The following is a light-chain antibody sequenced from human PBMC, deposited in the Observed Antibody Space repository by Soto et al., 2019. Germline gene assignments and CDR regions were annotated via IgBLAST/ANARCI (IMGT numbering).Light chain of an antibody. Sequence: QSVLTQPPPASGTPGQRVTISCSGSSSNVGTNTVNWYLQLPGTAPRLLIYNNNQRPSGVPDRFSGSKSGTSASLAISGLQPEDEAHYFCSSWDDSLNGLFVFGTGTKVTVL. CDR1: SSNVGTNT. CDR3: SSWDDSLNGLFV. V-gene: IGLV1-44*01. J-gene: IGLJ1*01. CDR2: NNN.